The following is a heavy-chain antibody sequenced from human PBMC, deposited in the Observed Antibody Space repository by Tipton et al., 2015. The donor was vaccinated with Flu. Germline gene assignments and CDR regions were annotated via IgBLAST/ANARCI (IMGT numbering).Heavy chain of an antibody. V-gene: IGHV4-39*07. D-gene: IGHD3/OR15-3a*01. Sequence: TLSLTCTVSGVSMTSDSYFWGWIRQSPGKRLEWIGTMYHNGGTYFNPSLKSRVSLTLDTSKNQFSLKLKSVTAADTAVYYCARVELLKVFGLLIPSHFDPWGQGALVTVSS. J-gene: IGHJ5*02. CDR1: GVSMTSDSYF. CDR2: MYHNGGT. CDR3: ARVELLKVFGLLIPSHFDP.